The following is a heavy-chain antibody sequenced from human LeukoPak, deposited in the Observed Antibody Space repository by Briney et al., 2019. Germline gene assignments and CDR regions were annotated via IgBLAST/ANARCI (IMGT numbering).Heavy chain of an antibody. CDR3: ARHVFHVIDTAMGPLDY. CDR1: GYSFTSYW. CDR2: IYPGDSDT. Sequence: GESLKISCKGSGYSFTSYWIGWVRQMPGKGLEWMGIIYPGDSDTRYSPSFQGQVTISADKSISTAYLQWSSLKASDTAMYYCARHVFHVIDTAMGPLDYWGQGTLVTVSS. V-gene: IGHV5-51*01. J-gene: IGHJ4*02. D-gene: IGHD5-18*01.